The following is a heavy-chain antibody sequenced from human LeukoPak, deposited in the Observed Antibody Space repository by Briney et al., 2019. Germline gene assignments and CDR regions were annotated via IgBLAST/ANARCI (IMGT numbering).Heavy chain of an antibody. D-gene: IGHD3-16*02. CDR2: IYYSGST. Sequence: SETLSLTCTVSGGSISSSSYYWGWIRQPPGKGLEWIGSIYYSGSTYYNPSLKSRVTISVDTSKNQFSLKLSSVTAADTAVYYCAGLRPDYDYVWGSYRPTNFDYWGQGTLVTVSS. V-gene: IGHV4-39*01. CDR3: AGLRPDYDYVWGSYRPTNFDY. CDR1: GGSISSSSYY. J-gene: IGHJ4*02.